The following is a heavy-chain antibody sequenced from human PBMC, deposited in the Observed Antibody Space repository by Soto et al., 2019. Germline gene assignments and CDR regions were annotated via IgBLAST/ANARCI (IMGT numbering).Heavy chain of an antibody. CDR3: ARDQTPLIVVVITLYYFDY. V-gene: IGHV3-23*01. J-gene: IGHJ4*02. D-gene: IGHD3-22*01. CDR2: ISGSGGST. Sequence: EVQLLESGGGLVQPGGSLRLSCAASGFTFSSYAMSWVRQAPGKGLEWVSAISGSGGSTDYADYVKGLLTISRDNSKNTLYLQMNSLRAEDTAVYYCARDQTPLIVVVITLYYFDYWGQGPLVTVSS. CDR1: GFTFSSYA.